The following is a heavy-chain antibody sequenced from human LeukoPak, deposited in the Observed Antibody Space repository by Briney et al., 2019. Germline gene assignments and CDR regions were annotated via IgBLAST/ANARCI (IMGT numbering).Heavy chain of an antibody. D-gene: IGHD3-10*01. CDR3: AKDKSYYYDSGSYGLDY. CDR2: IKGDGSEK. V-gene: IGHV3-7*03. CDR1: GFTFSNYW. Sequence: PGGSLRLSCATSGFTFSNYWMSWVRQAPGKGLEWVANIKGDGSEKNYVDSVKGRFTISRDNSKNTLYLQMNSLRAEDTAVYYCAKDKSYYYDSGSYGLDYWGQGTLVTVSS. J-gene: IGHJ4*02.